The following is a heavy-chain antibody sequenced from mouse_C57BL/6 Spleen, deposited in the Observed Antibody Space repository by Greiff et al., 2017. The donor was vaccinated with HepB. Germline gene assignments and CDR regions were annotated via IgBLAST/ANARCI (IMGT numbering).Heavy chain of an antibody. J-gene: IGHJ3*01. CDR1: GFTFSDYG. CDR2: ISSGSSTI. CDR3: ARDGYWFAY. V-gene: IGHV5-17*01. D-gene: IGHD2-3*01. Sequence: DVQLVESGGGLVKPGASLKLSCAASGFTFSDYGMHWVRQAPEKGLEWVAYISSGSSTIYYADTVKGRFTISRDNAKNTLFLQMTSLRSEDTSMYYCARDGYWFAYWGQGTLVTVSA.